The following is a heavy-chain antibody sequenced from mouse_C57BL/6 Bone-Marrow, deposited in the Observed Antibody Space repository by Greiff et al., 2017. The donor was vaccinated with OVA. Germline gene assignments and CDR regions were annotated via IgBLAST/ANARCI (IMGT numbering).Heavy chain of an antibody. Sequence: VQLQQSGAELVRPGASVKLSCTASGFNIKDDYMHWVKQRPEQGLEWIGWIDPENGDTEYASKFQGKATITADTSSNTAYLQLSSLTSEDTAVYYCTARTTVVEGYWGKGTSVTVSS. J-gene: IGHJ4*01. V-gene: IGHV14-4*01. D-gene: IGHD1-1*01. CDR3: TARTTVVEGY. CDR1: GFNIKDDY. CDR2: IDPENGDT.